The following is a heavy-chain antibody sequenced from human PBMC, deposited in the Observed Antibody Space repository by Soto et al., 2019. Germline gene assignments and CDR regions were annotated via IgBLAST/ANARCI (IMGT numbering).Heavy chain of an antibody. V-gene: IGHV1-18*04. D-gene: IGHD3-22*01. J-gene: IGHJ5*02. Sequence: ASVKVSCKASGDTFSTYGISWVRQAPGQGLEWMGWISNYNGDTNHAQKFQGRVTITADESTSTAYMELSSLRSEDTAVYYCARRFSSYYDSSGYPRGFDPWGQGTLVTVSS. CDR3: ARRFSSYYDSSGYPRGFDP. CDR2: ISNYNGDT. CDR1: GDTFSTYG.